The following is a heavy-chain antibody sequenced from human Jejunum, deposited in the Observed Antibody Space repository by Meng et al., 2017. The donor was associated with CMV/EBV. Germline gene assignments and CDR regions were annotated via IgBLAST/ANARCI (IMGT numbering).Heavy chain of an antibody. V-gene: IGHV3-23*01. D-gene: IGHD6-13*01. CDR1: GCTFNNDG. J-gene: IGHJ5*02. CDR3: AKGAAAGKLDWFDP. Sequence: AGCTFNNDGMTWVRQAPGEGLEWVSAINGGGDRTYYADSVKGRFTISRDNSKDTLFLQMGSLRVEDTAIYFCAKGAAAGKLDWFDPWGQGTLVTVSS. CDR2: INGGGDRT.